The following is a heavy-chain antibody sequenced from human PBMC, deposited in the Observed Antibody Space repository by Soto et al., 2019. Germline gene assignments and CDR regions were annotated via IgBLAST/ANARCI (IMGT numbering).Heavy chain of an antibody. Sequence: PSETLSLTCTVSGGSILDSTYYWAWIRQSPGEGLEWIGTIFYSGGTFYTPSLKSRVTMSVDTSNNQFSLKLSSVTAADTAVYYCARQASGYYYGWFDPWGQGTLVTVSS. D-gene: IGHD3-22*01. CDR1: GGSILDSTYY. CDR2: IFYSGGT. V-gene: IGHV4-39*01. CDR3: ARQASGYYYGWFDP. J-gene: IGHJ5*02.